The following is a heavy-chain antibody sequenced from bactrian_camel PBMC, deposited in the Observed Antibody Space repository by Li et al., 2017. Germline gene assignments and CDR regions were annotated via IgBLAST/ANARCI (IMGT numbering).Heavy chain of an antibody. Sequence: TFSSSGMHWVRQAPGQGLEWVSGFYLNAYYGDSVKGRFTISRDNAKTTLYLQMNSLKPEDTAMYYCAAGRRVQYCFFFNDTATTEIYT. CDR2: FYLNA. V-gene: IGHV3-2*01. CDR1: TFSSSG. D-gene: IGHD2*01.